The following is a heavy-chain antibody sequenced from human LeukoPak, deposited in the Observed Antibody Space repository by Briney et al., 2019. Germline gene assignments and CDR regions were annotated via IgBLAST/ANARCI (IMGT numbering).Heavy chain of an antibody. CDR1: GLTFRCYA. J-gene: IGHJ4*02. Sequence: PGGSLRLSCAASGLTFRCYAMSWVRQPPGKGLEGVSAITGSGDSIFYADSVKGRCTISRSNSKKTLYLQMNTLKREDSAVYYCAKENPGCGTKHLDYLGQGTLVTVAS. CDR3: AKENPGCGTKHLDY. CDR2: ITGSGDSI. V-gene: IGHV3-23*01. D-gene: IGHD1-1*01.